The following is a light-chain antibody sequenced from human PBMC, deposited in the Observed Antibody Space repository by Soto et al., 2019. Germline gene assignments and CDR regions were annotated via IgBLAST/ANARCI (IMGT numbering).Light chain of an antibody. CDR2: GAS. CDR1: QSVSSN. CDR3: QQYNNWPRT. J-gene: IGKJ1*01. V-gene: IGKV3-15*01. Sequence: EIMMTQSPATLSVSQGERATLSCRASQSVSSNLAWYQQKPGQAPRLLIYGASTRATGIPARFSGSGSGTEFTLTISSLQSEDFAVYYCQQYNNWPRTFGQGTKVDI.